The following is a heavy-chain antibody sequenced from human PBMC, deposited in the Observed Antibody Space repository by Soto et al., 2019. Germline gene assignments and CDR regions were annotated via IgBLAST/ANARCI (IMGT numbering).Heavy chain of an antibody. J-gene: IGHJ4*02. CDR3: ARAITGSLYYFDY. CDR1: GFSFSSYW. D-gene: IGHD1-20*01. Sequence: GGSLRLSCAASGFSFSSYWMNWVRQAPGKGLEWVASIKQDGSEKYYVDSLRGRFTISRDNAKNSLYLQMNSLRAEDTAVYYCARAITGSLYYFDYWGQGA. V-gene: IGHV3-7*01. CDR2: IKQDGSEK.